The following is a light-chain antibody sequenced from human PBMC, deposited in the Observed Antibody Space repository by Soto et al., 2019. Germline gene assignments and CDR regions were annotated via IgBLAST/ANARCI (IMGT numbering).Light chain of an antibody. CDR2: EVS. CDR3: SSYAGSNTVV. Sequence: QSVLTQPPSASGSPGQSVTISCTGTSSDVGGYNYVSRYQQHPGKAPKLMIYEVSKRPSGVPDRFSGSKSGNTASLTVSGLQAEDEADYYCSSYAGSNTVVFGGGTKLTVL. V-gene: IGLV2-8*01. CDR1: SSDVGGYNY. J-gene: IGLJ2*01.